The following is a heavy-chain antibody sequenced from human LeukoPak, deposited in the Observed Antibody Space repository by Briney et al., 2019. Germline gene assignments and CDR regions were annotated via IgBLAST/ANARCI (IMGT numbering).Heavy chain of an antibody. J-gene: IGHJ4*02. V-gene: IGHV4-31*03. CDR1: GGSISSGGYY. CDR3: ATGRSSNYDFWSGYPVVTAHFDH. CDR2: IYYSGST. D-gene: IGHD3-3*01. Sequence: SETLSLTCTVSGGSISSGGYYWSWIRQHPGKGLEWIGYIYYSGSTYYNPSLKSRVTISVDTSKNQFSLKLSSVTAADTAVYYCATGRSSNYDFWSGYPVVTAHFDHWGQGTLVTVSS.